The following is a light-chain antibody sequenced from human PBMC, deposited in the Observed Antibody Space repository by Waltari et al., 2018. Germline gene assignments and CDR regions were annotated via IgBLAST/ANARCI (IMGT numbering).Light chain of an antibody. CDR3: QTGGHGTWV. Sequence: QLVLTQSPSASASLGASVKLTCTLSSGHLNNVIAWLQQRPEKGPGYLMKVNSDGSHNKGDEIPDRFSGSSSGAARYLTISSLQSEDEADYFCQTGGHGTWVFGGGTKLTVL. J-gene: IGLJ3*02. CDR1: SGHLNNV. CDR2: VNSDGSH. V-gene: IGLV4-69*01.